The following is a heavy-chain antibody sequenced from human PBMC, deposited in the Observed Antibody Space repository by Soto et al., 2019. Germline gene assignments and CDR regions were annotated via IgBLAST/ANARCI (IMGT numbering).Heavy chain of an antibody. CDR1: GGTFSSYA. CDR3: ARVPPDDYYDSSGYSGWFDP. J-gene: IGHJ5*02. Sequence: ASVKVSCKASGGTFSSYAISWVRQAPGQGLEWMGGIIPIFGTANYAQKFQGRVTITADKSTSTAYMELSSLRSEDTAVYYCARVPPDDYYDSSGYSGWFDPWGQGTLVTVSS. CDR2: IIPIFGTA. V-gene: IGHV1-69*06. D-gene: IGHD3-22*01.